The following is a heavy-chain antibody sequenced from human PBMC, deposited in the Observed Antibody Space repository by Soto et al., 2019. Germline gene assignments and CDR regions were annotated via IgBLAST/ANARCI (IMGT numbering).Heavy chain of an antibody. Sequence: SVKVSCKASGDTFSGYAINWVRQAPGEGLEWMGRIIPVIGTTNDAQRFEGRVTFTADESTNTAYMELRGLLSGDTAVYYCARDGGFGELKYWGPGTLVTVSS. CDR3: ARDGGFGELKY. J-gene: IGHJ4*02. CDR2: IIPVIGTT. D-gene: IGHD3-10*01. V-gene: IGHV1-69*11. CDR1: GDTFSGYA.